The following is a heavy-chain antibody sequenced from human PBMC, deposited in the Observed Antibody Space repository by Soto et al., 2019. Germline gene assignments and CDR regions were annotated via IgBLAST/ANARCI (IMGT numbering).Heavy chain of an antibody. CDR1: GFTFDDYA. CDR3: AKAIGLVGQLAGNDAFDI. J-gene: IGHJ3*02. CDR2: ISWNSGSI. V-gene: IGHV3-9*01. D-gene: IGHD6-6*01. Sequence: DVQLVESGGGLVQPGRSLRLSCAASGFTFDDYAMHWVRQAPGKGLEWVSGISWNSGSIGYADSVKGRFTISRDNAKNSLYLQMNTLRAEDTAVYYCAKAIGLVGQLAGNDAFDIWGQGTMVTVSS.